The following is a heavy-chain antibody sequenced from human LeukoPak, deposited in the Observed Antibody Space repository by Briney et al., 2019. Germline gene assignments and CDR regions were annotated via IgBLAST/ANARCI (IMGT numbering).Heavy chain of an antibody. Sequence: GGSLRLSCAASGFTFDNYGINWVRQAPGKGLEWVSRIHWNGGRTGYADSVKGRFTISRDNAKNSLYLQMNSLRAEDTALYYCARDFRAFDIWGQGTMVTVSS. V-gene: IGHV3-20*04. CDR3: ARDFRAFDI. CDR1: GFTFDNYG. J-gene: IGHJ3*02. CDR2: IHWNGGRT.